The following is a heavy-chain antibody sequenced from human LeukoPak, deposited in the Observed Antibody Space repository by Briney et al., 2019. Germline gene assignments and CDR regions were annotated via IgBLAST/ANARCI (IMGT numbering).Heavy chain of an antibody. CDR2: IYHSGST. CDR1: GGSISSGGYS. Sequence: SETLSLTCAVSGGSISSGGYSWSWIRQPPGKGLEWIGYIYHSGSTYYNPSLKSRVTISVDRSKNQFSLKLSSVTAADTAVYYGARLLWFGELSSWFDPWGQGTLVTVSS. V-gene: IGHV4-30-2*01. D-gene: IGHD3-10*01. J-gene: IGHJ5*02. CDR3: ARLLWFGELSSWFDP.